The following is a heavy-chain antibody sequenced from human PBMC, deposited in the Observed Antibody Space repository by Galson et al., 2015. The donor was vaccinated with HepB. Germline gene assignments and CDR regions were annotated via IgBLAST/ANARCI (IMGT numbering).Heavy chain of an antibody. V-gene: IGHV1-46*04. Sequence: SVKVSCKASGYTFTSYYMHWVRQAPGQGLEWMGIINPSGGSTSYAQKLQGRVTMTTDTSTSTVYMELSSLRSGDTAVYYCARDGDYYDSSGYYKEVDFDIWGKGTMVTVSS. J-gene: IGHJ3*02. D-gene: IGHD3-22*01. CDR1: GYTFTSYY. CDR2: INPSGGST. CDR3: ARDGDYYDSSGYYKEVDFDI.